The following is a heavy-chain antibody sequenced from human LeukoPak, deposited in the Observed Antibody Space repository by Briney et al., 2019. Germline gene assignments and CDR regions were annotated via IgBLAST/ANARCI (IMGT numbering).Heavy chain of an antibody. CDR1: GSTFTSYG. CDR3: ARVLRYFDWAYYYYGMDV. J-gene: IGHJ6*02. Sequence: GASVKVSCKASGSTFTSYGIGWVRQAPGQGLEWMGWISVYNGNTNYAQKLQGRVTMTTDTSTSTAYMELRSLRSDDTAVYYCARVLRYFDWAYYYYGMDVWGQGTTVTVSS. V-gene: IGHV1-18*01. D-gene: IGHD3-9*01. CDR2: ISVYNGNT.